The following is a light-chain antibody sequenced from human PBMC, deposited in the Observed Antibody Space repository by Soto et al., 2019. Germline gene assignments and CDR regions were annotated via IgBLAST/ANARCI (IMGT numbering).Light chain of an antibody. CDR3: QQLNAYPLT. CDR1: QGISSY. Sequence: AIRMTQSPSSFSASTVDRVTITCRASQGISSYLAWYQQKPGRAPNLLIYGASTLQSGVPSRFSGSGSGTDFTLTISNLQPEDFATYYCQQLNAYPLTFGQGTRLEIK. V-gene: IGKV1-8*01. CDR2: GAS. J-gene: IGKJ5*01.